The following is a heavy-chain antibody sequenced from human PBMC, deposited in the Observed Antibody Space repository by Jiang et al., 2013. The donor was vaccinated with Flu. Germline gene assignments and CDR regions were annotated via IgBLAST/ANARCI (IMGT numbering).Heavy chain of an antibody. CDR2: IVPLYGTT. J-gene: IGHJ5*02. V-gene: IGHV1-69*01. D-gene: IGHD6-6*01. Sequence: QLVESGAEVKKPGSSVRVSCKASGGTFNSFVINWVRQAPGQGLEWMGRIVPLYGTTNSAQRFQGRVSITADESTSTAYLELSNLRPEDTAVYYCARDLLAARGWFDPWGQGTLVTVSS. CDR3: ARDLLAARGWFDP. CDR1: GGTFNSFV.